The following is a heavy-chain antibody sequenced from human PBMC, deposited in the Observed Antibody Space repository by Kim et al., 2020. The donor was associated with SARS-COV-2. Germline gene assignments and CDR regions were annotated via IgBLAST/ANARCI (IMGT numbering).Heavy chain of an antibody. CDR1: GYTFTGYY. CDR3: ARDGRGEWELLYYFDY. V-gene: IGHV1-2*04. D-gene: IGHD1-26*01. CDR2: INPNSGGT. Sequence: ASVKVSCKASGYTFTGYYMHWVRQAPGQGLEWMGWINPNSGGTNYAQKFQGWVTMTRDTSISTAYMELSRLRSDDTAVYYCARDGRGEWELLYYFDYWGQGTLVTVSS. J-gene: IGHJ4*02.